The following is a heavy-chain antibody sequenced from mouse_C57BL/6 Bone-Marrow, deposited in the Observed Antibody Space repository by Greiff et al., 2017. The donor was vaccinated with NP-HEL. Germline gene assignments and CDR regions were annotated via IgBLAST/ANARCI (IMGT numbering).Heavy chain of an antibody. CDR2: IDPSDSET. CDR1: GYTFTSYW. Sequence: QVQLQQPGAELVRPGSSVKLSCKASGYTFTSYWMHWVKQRPIQGLEWIGNIDPSDSETHYNQKFKDKATLTVDKSSSTAYMQLGSLTSEDSAVYYCARLGNYYAMDYWGQGTSVTVSS. V-gene: IGHV1-52*01. J-gene: IGHJ4*01. D-gene: IGHD3-3*01. CDR3: ARLGNYYAMDY.